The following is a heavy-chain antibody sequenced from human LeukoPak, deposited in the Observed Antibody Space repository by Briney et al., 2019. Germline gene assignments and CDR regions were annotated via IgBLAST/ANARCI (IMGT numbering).Heavy chain of an antibody. CDR3: ARDRRYDSSGYSLDY. D-gene: IGHD3-22*01. V-gene: IGHV1-46*01. J-gene: IGHJ4*02. CDR1: GYTFSSYY. Sequence: ASVKVSCKASGYTFSSYYMHWVRQAPGQGLEWMGIINPSGGSTNYAQKFQGRVTMTRDTSTSTVYMELSSLRSEDTAVYYCARDRRYDSSGYSLDYRGRGTLVTVSS. CDR2: INPSGGST.